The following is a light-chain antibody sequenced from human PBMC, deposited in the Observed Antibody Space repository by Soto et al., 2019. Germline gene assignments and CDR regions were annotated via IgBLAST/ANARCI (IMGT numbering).Light chain of an antibody. V-gene: IGKV3-20*01. CDR2: GAS. CDR1: QSVSNNY. CDR3: QQYNSYGIK. Sequence: EIVLTQSPGTLSLSPGERATLSCRASQSVSNNYLAWYQQKPGQAPRLLISGASNRATGIPDRFSGSGAGTNFPLTISRLEPDDFATYYCQQYNSYGIKFGQGTKVDIK. J-gene: IGKJ1*01.